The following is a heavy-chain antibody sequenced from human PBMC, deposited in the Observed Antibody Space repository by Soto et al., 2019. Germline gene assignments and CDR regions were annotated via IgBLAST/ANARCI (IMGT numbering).Heavy chain of an antibody. CDR1: GVTFSAYA. CDR2: ISGNGGSI. Sequence: EVQVLESGGDLVQPGGSLRLSCAASGVTFSAYAMNWVRRAPGKGLEWVSGISGNGGSIYYADSVKGRFTISRDNFKNTIYLQMNSLGAEDTAMYYCARSLRPLSWFDPWGQGTLVTVSS. V-gene: IGHV3-23*01. D-gene: IGHD3-10*01. CDR3: ARSLRPLSWFDP. J-gene: IGHJ5*02.